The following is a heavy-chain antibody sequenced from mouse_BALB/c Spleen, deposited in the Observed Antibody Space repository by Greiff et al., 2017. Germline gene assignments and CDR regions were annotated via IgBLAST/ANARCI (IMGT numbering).Heavy chain of an antibody. J-gene: IGHJ4*01. D-gene: IGHD1-1*02. CDR3: ARLVDYAMDY. Sequence: QVQLKESGAELVRPGSSVKISCKASGYAFSSYWMNWVKQRPGQGLEWIGQIYPGDGDTNYNGKFKGKATLTADKSSSTAYMQLSSLTSEDSAVYFCARLVDYAMDYWGQGTSVTVSS. CDR2: IYPGDGDT. V-gene: IGHV1-80*01. CDR1: GYAFSSYW.